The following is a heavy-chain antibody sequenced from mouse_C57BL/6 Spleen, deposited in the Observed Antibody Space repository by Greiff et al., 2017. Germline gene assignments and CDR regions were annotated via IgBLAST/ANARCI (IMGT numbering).Heavy chain of an antibody. CDR3: ARGVDYGSPYYFDY. J-gene: IGHJ2*01. D-gene: IGHD1-1*01. CDR2: IYPGDGDT. V-gene: IGHV1-82*01. Sequence: VKLQESGPELVKPGASVKISCKASGYAFSSSWMNWVKQRPGKGLEWIGRIYPGDGDTNYNGKFKGKATLTADKSSSTAYMQLSSLTSEDSAVYFCARGVDYGSPYYFDYWGQGTTLTVSS. CDR1: GYAFSSSW.